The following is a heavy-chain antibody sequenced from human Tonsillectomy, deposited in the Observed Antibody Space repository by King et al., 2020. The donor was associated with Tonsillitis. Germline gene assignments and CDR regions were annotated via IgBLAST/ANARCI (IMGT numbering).Heavy chain of an antibody. CDR2: ISGMGGST. CDR3: ARSPPGYCSGGSCYPHWFDP. Sequence: VQLVESGGALVQPGGSLRLSCAASGLTFRGYAMTWVRQAPGKGRDWVSVISGMGGSTSYADSVKGRFTISRDNPKNTLYLQMNSLRAEDTAVYYCARSPPGYCSGGSCYPHWFDPWGQGTLVTVSS. CDR1: GLTFRGYA. J-gene: IGHJ5*02. V-gene: IGHV3-23*04. D-gene: IGHD2-15*01.